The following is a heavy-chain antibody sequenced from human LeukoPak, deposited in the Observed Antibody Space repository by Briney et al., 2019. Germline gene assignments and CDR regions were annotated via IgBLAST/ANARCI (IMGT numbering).Heavy chain of an antibody. V-gene: IGHV4-4*09. J-gene: IGHJ2*01. Sequence: PSETLSLTCTVSGGSISSYYWSWIRQPPGKGLEWIGYIYTSGSTNYNPSLKSRVTISVDTSKNQFSLKLSSVTAADTAVYYCARRVFRCAPFDLWGRRTLVTVSS. CDR3: ARRVFRCAPFDL. CDR1: GGSISSYY. CDR2: IYTSGST.